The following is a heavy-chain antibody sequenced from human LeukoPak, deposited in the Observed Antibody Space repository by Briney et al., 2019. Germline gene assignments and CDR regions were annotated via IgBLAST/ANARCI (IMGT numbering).Heavy chain of an antibody. D-gene: IGHD3-10*01. V-gene: IGHV3-43*01. CDR3: AREYRGGSGSYYIRTNPYEDYYYYYGMDV. CDR1: GFTFDDYT. CDR2: ISWDGGST. J-gene: IGHJ6*02. Sequence: GGSLRLSCAASGFTFDDYTMHWVRQAPGKGLEWVSLISWDGGSTYYADSVKGRFTISRDNSKNSLYLQMNSLRAEDTAVYYCAREYRGGSGSYYIRTNPYEDYYYYYGMDVWGQGTTVTVSS.